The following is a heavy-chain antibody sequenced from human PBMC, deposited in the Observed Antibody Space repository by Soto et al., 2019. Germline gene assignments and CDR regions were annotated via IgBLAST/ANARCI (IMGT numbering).Heavy chain of an antibody. CDR2: IYYSGST. J-gene: IGHJ4*02. CDR1: GGSISSGDYY. D-gene: IGHD6-13*01. Sequence: QVQLQESGPGLVKPSQTLSLTCTVSGGSISSGDYYWSWIRQPPGKGLEWIGYIYYSGSTYYNPSLKSRVTISVDTSKNQFSLKLSSVTAADTAVYYCDRFVGIAAAGSGAFDYWGQGTLVTVSS. V-gene: IGHV4-30-4*01. CDR3: DRFVGIAAAGSGAFDY.